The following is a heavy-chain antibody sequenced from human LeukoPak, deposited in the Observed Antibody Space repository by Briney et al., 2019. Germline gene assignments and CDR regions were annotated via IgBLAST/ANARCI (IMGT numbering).Heavy chain of an antibody. CDR1: GGSFSGYY. Sequence: SGTRSLTCAVYGGSFSGYYCSWIRQPPGKGLEWIGEINHSGSTNYNPSLKSGVTISVDTSKNQFSVKLSSVTAADTAVYSCARVGSGCPEDYWGQGTLVTVSS. V-gene: IGHV4-34*01. D-gene: IGHD6-19*01. CDR2: INHSGST. CDR3: ARVGSGCPEDY. J-gene: IGHJ4*02.